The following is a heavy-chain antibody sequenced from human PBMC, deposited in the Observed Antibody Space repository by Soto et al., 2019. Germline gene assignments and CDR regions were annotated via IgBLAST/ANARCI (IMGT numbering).Heavy chain of an antibody. CDR2: ISYSGST. J-gene: IGHJ3*02. D-gene: IGHD3-3*01. Sequence: SETLSLTCTVSGGSISRGGYYWSWIRQHPGKGLEWIGYISYSGSTYHNPSLKSRVSISADTSKNQFSLNLNSVTAADTAVYFCAIDRPYDDDGDAFDIWGQGTMVTGSS. CDR3: AIDRPYDDDGDAFDI. CDR1: GGSISRGGYY. V-gene: IGHV4-31*03.